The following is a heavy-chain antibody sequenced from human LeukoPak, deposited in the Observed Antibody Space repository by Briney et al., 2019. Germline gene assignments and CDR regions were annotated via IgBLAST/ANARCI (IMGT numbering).Heavy chain of an antibody. CDR1: GFNASNKY. D-gene: IGHD3-3*01. J-gene: IGHJ4*02. V-gene: IGHV3-66*01. CDR3: ARVTIFGVGLDY. Sequence: GGSLRLSWAASGFNASNKYMSWVRQAAGKGLEWVSVIYSGGTTNYADSVKGRFTISRDNSKNTLYLQMNSLRAGDTALYYCARVTIFGVGLDYWGQGTLVTVCS. CDR2: IYSGGTT.